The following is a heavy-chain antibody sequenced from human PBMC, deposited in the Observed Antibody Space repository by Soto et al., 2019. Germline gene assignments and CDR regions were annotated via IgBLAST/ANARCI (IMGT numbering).Heavy chain of an antibody. D-gene: IGHD3-22*01. V-gene: IGHV3-30-3*01. Sequence: QVHLVESGGGVVQPGRSLRLSCAASGFTFRSYAMYWVRQAPGKGLEWVAVISYDGSNKYYADSVKGRFPISRDNSKNTLYLQMNSLSAEDTAVYYCAREGVMNYYDSSGYYRSDWYFDLWGRGTLVTVSS. CDR1: GFTFRSYA. J-gene: IGHJ2*01. CDR2: ISYDGSNK. CDR3: AREGVMNYYDSSGYYRSDWYFDL.